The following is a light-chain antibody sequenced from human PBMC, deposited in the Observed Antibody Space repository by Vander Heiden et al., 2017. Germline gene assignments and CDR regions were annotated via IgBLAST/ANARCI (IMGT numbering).Light chain of an antibody. CDR3: QQYGTSSWT. V-gene: IGKV3-20*01. J-gene: IGKJ1*01. Sequence: DIVLTQSPGTLSLSPGERATLSCRASQRLSSSYLAWYQQKPGQAPRLLIYGASSRATGIPDRFSGSGSGTDFTLTISRLEPEDFAVYYCQQYGTSSWTFGQGTKVEIK. CDR2: GAS. CDR1: QRLSSSY.